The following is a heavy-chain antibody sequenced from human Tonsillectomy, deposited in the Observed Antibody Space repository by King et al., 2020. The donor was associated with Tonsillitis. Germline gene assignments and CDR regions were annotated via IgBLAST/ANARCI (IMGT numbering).Heavy chain of an antibody. D-gene: IGHD1-1*01. J-gene: IGHJ5*02. CDR2: IYVSGSP. Sequence: QLQESGPGLVKPSETLSLTCTVSGDSITSSYWSWIRQPAGRGLEWIGRIYVSGSPYYRPSLKSRVTMSLDTSKNQFSLKLTSVTAADTAVYYCARAWNRMAWFDHWGQGTLVTVSS. CDR1: GDSITSSY. V-gene: IGHV4-4*07. CDR3: ARAWNRMAWFDH.